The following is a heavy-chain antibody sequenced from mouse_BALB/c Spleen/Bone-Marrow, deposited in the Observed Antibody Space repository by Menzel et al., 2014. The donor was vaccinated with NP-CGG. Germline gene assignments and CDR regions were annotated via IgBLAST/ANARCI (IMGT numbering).Heavy chain of an antibody. CDR1: GYTFTSYY. CDR3: TRRSLLSDYYSMDY. J-gene: IGHJ4*01. Sequence: VQLVESGAELVKPGASVKLSCKASGYTFTSYYLYWVKQRPGQGLEWIGEINPSNGGTNFNERFKSKAPLTVDKSSSTAYMQLNSLTSEDSAVYYCTRRSLLSDYYSMDYWGQGTSVTVSS. D-gene: IGHD2-10*01. CDR2: INPSNGGT. V-gene: IGHV1S81*02.